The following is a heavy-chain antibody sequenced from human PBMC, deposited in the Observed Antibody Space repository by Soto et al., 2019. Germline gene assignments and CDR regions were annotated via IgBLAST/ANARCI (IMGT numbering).Heavy chain of an antibody. D-gene: IGHD2-2*01. CDR2: TYYRSKWYN. V-gene: IGHV6-1*01. Sequence: SQTLSLTCAISGDSVSSNSAAWNWIRQSPSRGLEWLGRTYYRSKWYNDYTSSVKSRISINPDTSKNQFSLQLRSVTPEDTAVNYCARDEDEYLGLNHWGQGILVTVSS. CDR1: GDSVSSNSAA. J-gene: IGHJ5*02. CDR3: ARDEDEYLGLNH.